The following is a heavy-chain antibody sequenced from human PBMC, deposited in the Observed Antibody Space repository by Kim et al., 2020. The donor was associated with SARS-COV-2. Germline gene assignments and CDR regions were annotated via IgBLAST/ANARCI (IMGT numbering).Heavy chain of an antibody. J-gene: IGHJ4*02. CDR3: ARAHYSSSWLGY. CDR1: GGSFSGYY. Sequence: SETLSLTCAVYGGSFSGYYWSWIRQPPGKGLEWIGEINHSGSTNYNPSLKSRVTISVDTSKNQFSLKRSSVTAADTAVYYCARAHYSSSWLGYWGQGTLV. V-gene: IGHV4-34*01. D-gene: IGHD6-13*01. CDR2: INHSGST.